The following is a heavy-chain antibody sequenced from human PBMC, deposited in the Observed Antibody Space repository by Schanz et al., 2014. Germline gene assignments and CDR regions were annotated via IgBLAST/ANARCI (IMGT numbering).Heavy chain of an antibody. D-gene: IGHD5-12*01. J-gene: IGHJ4*02. CDR1: GGSISGSGYY. CDR3: ARHGGWLLERFDY. Sequence: QLQLQESGPGLVKPSETLSLTCTVSGGSISGSGYYWSWIRQPPGKGLEWIGYIYSSGTTRYNPPLKGGSRISVDTSKNQFPRKLISVTAADTAVYYCARHGGWLLERFDYWGQGTLVTVSS. CDR2: IYSSGTT. V-gene: IGHV4-61*05.